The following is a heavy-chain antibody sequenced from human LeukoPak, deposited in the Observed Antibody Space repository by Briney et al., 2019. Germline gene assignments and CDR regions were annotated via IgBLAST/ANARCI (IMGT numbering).Heavy chain of an antibody. CDR2: LYRDGST. V-gene: IGHV3-53*01. J-gene: IGHJ4*02. CDR3: ARDRELWFGESRFDY. D-gene: IGHD3-10*01. CDR1: GFTVSSSY. Sequence: GGSLRLSCAASGFTVSSSYMSWVRQTPGKGLEWVSVLYRDGSTYYADSVKGRFTISRDNAKNSLYLQMNSLRAEDTAVYYCARDRELWFGESRFDYWGQGTLVTVSS.